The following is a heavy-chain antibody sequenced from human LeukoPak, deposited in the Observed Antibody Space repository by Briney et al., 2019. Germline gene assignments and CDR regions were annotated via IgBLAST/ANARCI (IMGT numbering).Heavy chain of an antibody. CDR3: ARPTTTVTIYDAFDI. V-gene: IGHV4-38-2*01. Sequence: SETLSLTCAVSSYSISSGYYWGWIRQPPGKGLEWIESIYHSGSTYYNQSLKSRVTISVDTSKNQFSLKLSSVTATDTAVYYCARPTTTVTIYDAFDIWGQGTAVTVSS. CDR1: SYSISSGYY. J-gene: IGHJ3*02. CDR2: IYHSGST. D-gene: IGHD4-17*01.